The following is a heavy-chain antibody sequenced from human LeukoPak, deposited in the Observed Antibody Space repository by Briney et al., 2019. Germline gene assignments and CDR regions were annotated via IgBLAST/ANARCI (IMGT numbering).Heavy chain of an antibody. D-gene: IGHD3-10*01. J-gene: IGHJ6*03. Sequence: SETLSLTCTVSGGSFSSYYWSWSRQPSGKGLKWIGYIYYSGSTNYNPSLKSRVTISVDTSKNQFSLKLSSVTAADTAVYYCAREGIWFGESTYYMDVWGKGTTVTISS. V-gene: IGHV4-59*01. CDR1: GGSFSSYY. CDR2: IYYSGST. CDR3: AREGIWFGESTYYMDV.